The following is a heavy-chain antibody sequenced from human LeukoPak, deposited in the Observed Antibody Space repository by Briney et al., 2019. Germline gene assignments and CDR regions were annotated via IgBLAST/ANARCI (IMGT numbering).Heavy chain of an antibody. J-gene: IGHJ2*01. CDR1: GGSISSYY. V-gene: IGHV4-59*01. CDR3: ARDKLGWYFDL. CDR2: IYYTGST. D-gene: IGHD7-27*01. Sequence: SETLSLTCTVPGGSISSYYWTWIRQPPRKGLEWIGYIYYTGSTDYNPSLKSRVTISLDTSKNQFSLKLSSMTAADTAVYYCARDKLGWYFDLWGRGTLVTVSS.